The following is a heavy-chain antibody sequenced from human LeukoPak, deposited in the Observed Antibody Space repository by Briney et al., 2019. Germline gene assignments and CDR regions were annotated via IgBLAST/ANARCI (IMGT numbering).Heavy chain of an antibody. CDR2: VSGSGDRM. D-gene: IGHD6-13*01. CDR1: GFTSSSYA. J-gene: IGHJ4*02. V-gene: IGHV3-23*01. CDR3: AKAAAAPGFDF. Sequence: GGSLRLSCAASGFTSSSYALNWVRQAPGKGLEWVATVSGSGDRMYHADSVKGRFTISRDNSKNTIYLQINSLRAEDTALYYCAKAAAAPGFDFWGQGTLVTVSS.